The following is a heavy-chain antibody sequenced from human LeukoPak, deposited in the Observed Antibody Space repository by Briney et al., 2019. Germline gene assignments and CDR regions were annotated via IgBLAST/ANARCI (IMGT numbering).Heavy chain of an antibody. J-gene: IGHJ3*01. CDR1: GFTFNNYA. V-gene: IGHV3-23*01. CDR3: AKGSGGNCYTAFDV. CDR2: ISGGGGTT. Sequence: GGSPRLSCAASGFTFNNYAMSWVRQAPRKGLEWVSCISGGGGTTYYADSVKGRFTISRDNSKNTLYLQMSSLSAEDTALYYCAKGSGGNCYTAFDVWGRGTLFTVSS. D-gene: IGHD2-15*01.